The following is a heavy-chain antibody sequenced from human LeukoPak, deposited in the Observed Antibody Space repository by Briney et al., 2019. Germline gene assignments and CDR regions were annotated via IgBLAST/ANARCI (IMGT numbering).Heavy chain of an antibody. V-gene: IGHV4-34*01. CDR2: INHSGST. CDR1: GGSFSGYY. CDR3: ARGRGRPSGYYVV. Sequence: PSETLSLTCAVYGGSFSGYYWSWIRQPPGKGLEWIGEINHSGSTNYNPSLKSRVTISVDTSKNQFSLKLSSVTAADTAVYYCARGRGRPSGYYVVWGQGTLVTVSP. D-gene: IGHD3-22*01. J-gene: IGHJ4*02.